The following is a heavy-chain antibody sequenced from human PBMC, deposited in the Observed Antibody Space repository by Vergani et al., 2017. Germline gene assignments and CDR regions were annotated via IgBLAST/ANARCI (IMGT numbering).Heavy chain of an antibody. V-gene: IGHV3-23*01. CDR1: GFTFSSYA. CDR3: AGDVDTAMVLFDY. D-gene: IGHD5-18*01. J-gene: IGHJ4*02. CDR2: ISGSGGST. Sequence: EVQLLESGGGLVQPGGSLRLSCAASGFTFSSYAMSWVRQAPGKGLEWVSAISGSGGSTYDADSVKGRFTISRDNSKNTLYLQMNSMRAEDTAVYYCAGDVDTAMVLFDYWGQGTLVTVSS.